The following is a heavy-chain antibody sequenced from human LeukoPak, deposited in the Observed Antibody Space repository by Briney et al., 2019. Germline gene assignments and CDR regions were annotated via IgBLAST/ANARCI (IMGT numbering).Heavy chain of an antibody. V-gene: IGHV3-30*18. J-gene: IGHJ4*02. Sequence: PGGSLRLSCATSGFTFSSYGMHWVRQAPGKGLEWVAVISYDGSNKYYADSVKGRFTISRDNSKNTLYLQMNSLRAEDTAVYYCAKGGNWGSSNYWGQGTLVTVSS. CDR3: AKGGNWGSSNY. CDR1: GFTFSSYG. CDR2: ISYDGSNK. D-gene: IGHD7-27*01.